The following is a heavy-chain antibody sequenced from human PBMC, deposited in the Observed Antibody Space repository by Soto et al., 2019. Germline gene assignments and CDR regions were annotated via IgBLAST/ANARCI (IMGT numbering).Heavy chain of an antibody. CDR1: GYTFTGYY. V-gene: IGHV1-69*06. J-gene: IGHJ3*02. CDR2: INPNTGTA. D-gene: IGHD5-18*01. CDR3: ARDIRYSPSDAFDI. Sequence: GASVKVSCKASGYTFTGYYMHWVRQAPGQGLEWMGGINPNTGTANYAQKFQGRVTITADKSTSTAYMELSSLRSEDTAVYYCARDIRYSPSDAFDIWGQGTMVTVSS.